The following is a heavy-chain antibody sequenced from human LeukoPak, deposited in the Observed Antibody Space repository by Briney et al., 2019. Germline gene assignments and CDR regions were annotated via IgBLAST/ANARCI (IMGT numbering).Heavy chain of an antibody. CDR1: GGSISSYY. D-gene: IGHD3-3*01. J-gene: IGHJ6*02. CDR2: IYYSGST. V-gene: IGHV4-59*08. Sequence: KASETLSLTCTVSGGSISSYYWSWIRQPPGKGLEWIGYIYYSGSTNYNPSLKSRVTISVDTSKNQFSLKLSSVTAADTAVYYCASTPYYDFWSGYYPSGYYYGMDVWGQGTTVTVSS. CDR3: ASTPYYDFWSGYYPSGYYYGMDV.